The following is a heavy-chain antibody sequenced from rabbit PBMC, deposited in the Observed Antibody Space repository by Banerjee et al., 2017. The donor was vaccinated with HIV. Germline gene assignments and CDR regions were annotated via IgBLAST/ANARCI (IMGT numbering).Heavy chain of an antibody. CDR1: GFSFSSSYY. J-gene: IGHJ3*01. V-gene: IGHV1S40*01. CDR3: ARDLPGNTYYDL. Sequence: QSLEESGGDLVKPEGSLTLTCTVSGFSFSSSYYMCWVRQAPGKGLEWIGCIYTGSGDAYYANWAKGRFTLSKTSSTTVTLQMTSLTAADTATYFCARDLPGNTYYDLWGQGTLVTVS. D-gene: IGHD8-1*01. CDR2: IYTGSGDA.